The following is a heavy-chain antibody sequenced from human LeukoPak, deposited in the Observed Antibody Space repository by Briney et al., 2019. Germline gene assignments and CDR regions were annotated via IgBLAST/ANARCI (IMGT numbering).Heavy chain of an antibody. Sequence: PSETLSLTCAVYGGSFSGYYWSWIRQPPGKGLEWIGEINHSGSTNYNPSLKSRVTMSVDTSKNQFSLKLSSVTAADTAVYYCARHYSELLWFGDYYYFDYWGQGTLVTVSS. CDR1: GGSFSGYY. CDR2: INHSGST. J-gene: IGHJ4*02. CDR3: ARHYSELLWFGDYYYFDY. D-gene: IGHD3-10*01. V-gene: IGHV4-34*01.